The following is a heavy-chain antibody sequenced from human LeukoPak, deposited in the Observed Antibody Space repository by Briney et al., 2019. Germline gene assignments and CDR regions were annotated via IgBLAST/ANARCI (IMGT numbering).Heavy chain of an antibody. CDR3: ADTAMVTDY. CDR2: IPYDGSNK. D-gene: IGHD5-18*01. V-gene: IGHV3-30-3*01. J-gene: IGHJ4*02. Sequence: PGGSLRLSCAASGFTFSSYAMHWVRQAPGKGLEWVAVIPYDGSNKYYADSVKGRFTISRDNSKNTLYLQMNSLRAEDTAVYYCADTAMVTDYWGQGTLVTVSS. CDR1: GFTFSSYA.